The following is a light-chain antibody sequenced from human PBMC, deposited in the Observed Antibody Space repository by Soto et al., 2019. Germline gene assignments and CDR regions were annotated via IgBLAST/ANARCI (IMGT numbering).Light chain of an antibody. V-gene: IGKV3-15*01. Sequence: EIVMTQSPATLSVSPGERATLSCRASQSVRANLAWYQQKPRQATRLLIYGAYTRATGIPDRFSGSGSGTEFTLTISTLQSEDFAVYYCQQYNNWSRTFGPGTKVDI. J-gene: IGKJ3*01. CDR1: QSVRAN. CDR2: GAY. CDR3: QQYNNWSRT.